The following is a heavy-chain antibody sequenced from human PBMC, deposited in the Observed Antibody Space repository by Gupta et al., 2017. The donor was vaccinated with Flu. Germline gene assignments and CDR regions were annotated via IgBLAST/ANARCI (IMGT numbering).Heavy chain of an antibody. V-gene: IGHV1-8*01. D-gene: IGHD2-2*02. CDR1: GYTFTSYD. Sequence: QVQLVQSGPEAKKPGASVTVSRKASGYTFTSYDINWVRQATGHGIEWMGWMNPNSGNTGYAQKFQGRVTMTRNTSISTAYMELSSLRSEDTAVYYCARVPRPVGGYCSSTSCYTGGERWFDPWGQGTLVTVSS. CDR3: ARVPRPVGGYCSSTSCYTGGERWFDP. J-gene: IGHJ5*02. CDR2: MNPNSGNT.